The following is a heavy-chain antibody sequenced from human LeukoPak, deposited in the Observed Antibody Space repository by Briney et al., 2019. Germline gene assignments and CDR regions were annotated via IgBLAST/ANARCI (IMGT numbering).Heavy chain of an antibody. CDR3: ARGVLRADY. CDR2: INHSGST. D-gene: IGHD3-10*01. V-gene: IGHV4-34*01. Sequence: SETLSLTCAVYGGSFSGYYWSWIRQPPGKGLEWIGEINHSGSTNHNPSLKSRVTISVDTSKNQFSLKLSSVTAADTAVYYCARGVLRADYWGQGTLVTVSS. J-gene: IGHJ4*02. CDR1: GGSFSGYY.